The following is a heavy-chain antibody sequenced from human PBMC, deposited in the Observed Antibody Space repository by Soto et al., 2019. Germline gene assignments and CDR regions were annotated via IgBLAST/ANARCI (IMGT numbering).Heavy chain of an antibody. CDR3: ARTSRFEY. D-gene: IGHD6-6*01. CDR2: INHRGST. J-gene: IGHJ4*02. CDR1: GGSFSNYY. V-gene: IGHV4-34*01. Sequence: QVQLQQWGAGLLKPSETLSLTCAVYGGSFSNYYWSWVRQPPGQGLEWIWEINHRGSTTYNPSLKSRVTISVDTSKNQFALKLSSVTAADTAVYYCARTSRFEYWGQGTLVTVSS.